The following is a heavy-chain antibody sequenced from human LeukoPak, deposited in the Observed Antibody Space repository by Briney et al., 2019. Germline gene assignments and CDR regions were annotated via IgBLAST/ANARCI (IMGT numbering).Heavy chain of an antibody. Sequence: PGGSLRLSCPASALTFSSYSMNWVRQAPGKGLEWVSSISSSSNYIYYADSVKGRFTTSRDNAKNAMYLQMNSLRAEDTAVYYCASIMITFGGVDYWGQGTLVTVSS. CDR3: ASIMITFGGVDY. D-gene: IGHD3-16*01. CDR1: ALTFSSYS. J-gene: IGHJ4*02. V-gene: IGHV3-21*01. CDR2: ISSSSNYI.